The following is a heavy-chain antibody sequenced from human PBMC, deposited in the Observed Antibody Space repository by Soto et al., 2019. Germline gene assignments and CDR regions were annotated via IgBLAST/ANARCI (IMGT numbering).Heavy chain of an antibody. Sequence: QVRLVQSGAEVKKPGASVKVSCKVSGYTFTSYDINWVRQATGQGLEWMGWMNPNSGNTGSAQKYQGRVTMTRKTSISTAYMELSILSSEDTAVYYCARKYSNRRESKNWFAPWGQGTLVTVSS. CDR1: GYTFTSYD. J-gene: IGHJ5*02. CDR2: MNPNSGNT. D-gene: IGHD6-6*01. V-gene: IGHV1-8*01. CDR3: ARKYSNRRESKNWFAP.